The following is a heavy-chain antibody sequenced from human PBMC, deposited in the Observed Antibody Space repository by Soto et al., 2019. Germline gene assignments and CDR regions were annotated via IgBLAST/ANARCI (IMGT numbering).Heavy chain of an antibody. D-gene: IGHD5-18*01. CDR2: INAGNGNT. CDR3: ACGDTAMVKYDAFDI. Sequence: QVQLVQSGAEVKKPGASVKVSCKASGYTFTSYAMRWVRQAPGQRLEWMGWINAGNGNTKYSQKFQGRVTITRDTSTFTDYMELSSLRSEDTAVYYCACGDTAMVKYDAFDIWGQGTMFT. CDR1: GYTFTSYA. V-gene: IGHV1-3*01. J-gene: IGHJ3*02.